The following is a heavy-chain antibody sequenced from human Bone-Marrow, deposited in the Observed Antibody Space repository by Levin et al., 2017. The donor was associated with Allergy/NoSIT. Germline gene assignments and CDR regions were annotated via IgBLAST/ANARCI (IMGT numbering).Heavy chain of an antibody. D-gene: IGHD1-1*01. J-gene: IGHJ4*02. CDR3: ARETVVLGWNDALSFDY. V-gene: IGHV3-11*01. CDR2: ISSSGSTI. Sequence: PGGSLRLSCAASGFTFSDYYMSWIRQAPGKGLEWVSYISSSGSTIYYADSVKGRFTISRDNAKNSLYLQMNSLRAEDTAVYYCARETVVLGWNDALSFDYWGQGTLVTVSS. CDR1: GFTFSDYY.